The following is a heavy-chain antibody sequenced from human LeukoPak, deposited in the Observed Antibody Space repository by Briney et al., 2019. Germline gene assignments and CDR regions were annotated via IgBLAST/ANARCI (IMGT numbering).Heavy chain of an antibody. CDR3: ACIYESELLVFYFQH. V-gene: IGHV3-23*01. D-gene: IGHD1-26*01. CDR1: GFTFSSYA. CDR2: ISGSGGST. Sequence: GGSLRLSCAASGFTFSSYAMSWVRQAPGKGLEWVSAISGSGGSTYYADSVKGRFTISRDNSKNTLYLQMNSLRAEDTAVYYCACIYESELLVFYFQHWGQGTLVTVSS. J-gene: IGHJ1*01.